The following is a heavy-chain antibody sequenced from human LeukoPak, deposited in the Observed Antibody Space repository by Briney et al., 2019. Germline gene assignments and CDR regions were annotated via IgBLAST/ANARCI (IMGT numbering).Heavy chain of an antibody. V-gene: IGHV4-4*07. Sequence: SETLSLTCTVSGGSLTSYYWSWVRQPAGKGLEWIGRIYTSGSTNYNPSLKSRVTMSVDTSKNQFSLKLSSVTAADTAVYYFARDKDGGTIDYWGQGTLVTVSS. CDR3: ARDKDGGTIDY. J-gene: IGHJ4*02. CDR1: GGSLTSYY. D-gene: IGHD4-23*01. CDR2: IYTSGST.